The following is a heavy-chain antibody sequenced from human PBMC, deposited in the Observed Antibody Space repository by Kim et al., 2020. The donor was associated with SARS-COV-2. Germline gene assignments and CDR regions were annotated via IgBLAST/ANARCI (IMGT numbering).Heavy chain of an antibody. Sequence: GGSLRLSCAASGFTFSSYAMSWVRQAPGKGLEWVSAISGSGGSTYYADSVKGRFTISRDNSKNTLYLQMNSLRAEDTAVYYCAKGKGIAAGGANYYYYGMDVWGQGTTVTVSS. CDR2: ISGSGGST. CDR3: AKGKGIAAGGANYYYYGMDV. CDR1: GFTFSSYA. V-gene: IGHV3-23*01. D-gene: IGHD6-13*01. J-gene: IGHJ6*02.